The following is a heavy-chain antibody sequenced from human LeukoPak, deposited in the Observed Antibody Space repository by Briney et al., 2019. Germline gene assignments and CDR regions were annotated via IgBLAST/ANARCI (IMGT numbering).Heavy chain of an antibody. D-gene: IGHD3-9*01. CDR1: GSTFTGYY. CDR2: INPNSGGT. Sequence: ASVKVSCKASGSTFTGYYMHWVRQAPGQGLEWMGWINPNSGGTNYAQKFQGRVTMTRDTSISTAYMELSRLRSDDTAVYYCARDRKLRYFDYVRRGIDAFDIWGQGTMVTVSS. J-gene: IGHJ3*02. V-gene: IGHV1-2*02. CDR3: ARDRKLRYFDYVRRGIDAFDI.